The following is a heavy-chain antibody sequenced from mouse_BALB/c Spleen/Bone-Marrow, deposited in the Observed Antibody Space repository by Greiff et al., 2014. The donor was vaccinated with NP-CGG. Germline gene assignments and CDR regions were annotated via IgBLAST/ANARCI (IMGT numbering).Heavy chain of an antibody. D-gene: IGHD2-14*01. CDR2: INPYNDGT. Sequence: VQLKESGPELVKPGASVKMSCKASGYTFTSYVMHWVKQKPGQGLEWIGYINPYNDGTKYNEKFKGKATLTSDKSYSTAYMELSSLTSEDSAVYYCAGYDWYFDVWGAGTTVTVSS. V-gene: IGHV1-14*01. CDR1: GYTFTSYV. J-gene: IGHJ1*01. CDR3: AGYDWYFDV.